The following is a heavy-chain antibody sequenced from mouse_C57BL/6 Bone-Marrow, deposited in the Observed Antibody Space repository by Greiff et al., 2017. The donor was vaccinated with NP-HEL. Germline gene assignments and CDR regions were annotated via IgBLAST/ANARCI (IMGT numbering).Heavy chain of an antibody. D-gene: IGHD4-1*01. CDR2: IRLKSDNYAT. CDR3: TDGTRAMDY. J-gene: IGHJ4*01. Sequence: EVHLVESGGGLVQPGGSMKLSCVASGFTLSNYWMNWVRQSPEKGLEWVAQIRLKSDNYATHYAESVKGRFTISRDDYKSSVYLQMNNLRAEDTGIYYCTDGTRAMDYWGQGTSVTVSS. CDR1: GFTLSNYW. V-gene: IGHV6-3*01.